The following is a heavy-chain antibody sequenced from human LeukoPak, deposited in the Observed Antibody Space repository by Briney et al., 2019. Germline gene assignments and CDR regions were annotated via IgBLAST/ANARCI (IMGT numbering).Heavy chain of an antibody. CDR3: ARGSPTVVTEDYFDY. Sequence: PGGSLRLSCVTSGFPFSTYSMNWVRQAPGKGLEWLSYITSTSDTIYYADSVKGRFTISRDNAKNSLYLQMNSLRAEDTAVYYCARGSPTVVTEDYFDYWGQGTLVTVSS. V-gene: IGHV3-48*01. J-gene: IGHJ4*02. CDR2: ITSTSDTI. CDR1: GFPFSTYS. D-gene: IGHD4-23*01.